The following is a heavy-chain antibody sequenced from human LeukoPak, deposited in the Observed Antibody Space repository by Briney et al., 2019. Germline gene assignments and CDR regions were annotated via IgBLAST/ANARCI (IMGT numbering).Heavy chain of an antibody. J-gene: IGHJ5*02. CDR3: ARSTALGARA. CDR2: IYHSGST. D-gene: IGHD1-26*01. Sequence: SETLSLTCAVSGGSISSGGYSWSWIRQPPGKGLEWIGYIYHSGSTNYNPSLKSRVTISVDTSKNQFSLKLSSVTAADTAVYYCARSTALGARAWGQGTLVTVSS. CDR1: GGSISSGGYS. V-gene: IGHV4-30-2*01.